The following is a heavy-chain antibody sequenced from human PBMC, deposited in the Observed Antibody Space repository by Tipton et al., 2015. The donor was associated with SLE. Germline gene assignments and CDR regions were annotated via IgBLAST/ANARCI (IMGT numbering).Heavy chain of an antibody. J-gene: IGHJ4*02. Sequence: LRLSCTVSGGSISSYYWSWIRQPPGKGLEWIGDASYSGRPNFNPSLKSRVTVSVDTSKNQISLQLKSVTAADTAVYFCARDIGVVGAGVTPLDYWGQGILVIVSS. D-gene: IGHD6-19*01. V-gene: IGHV4-59*12. CDR1: GGSISSYY. CDR3: ARDIGVVGAGVTPLDY. CDR2: ASYSGRP.